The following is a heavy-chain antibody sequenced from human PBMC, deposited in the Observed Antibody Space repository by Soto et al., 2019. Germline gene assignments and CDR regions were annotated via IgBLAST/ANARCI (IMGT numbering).Heavy chain of an antibody. CDR1: GGSISSYY. Sequence: SETLSLTCTVSGGSISSYYWSWIRQPPGKGLEWIGYIYYSGSTNYNPSLKSRVTISVDTSKNQFSLKLSSVTAADTAVYYCAMGCYFVSGSYYIYYYSYGMDVGGQGTTVTVSS. D-gene: IGHD3-10*01. V-gene: IGHV4-59*01. CDR2: IYYSGST. CDR3: AMGCYFVSGSYYIYYYSYGMDV. J-gene: IGHJ6*02.